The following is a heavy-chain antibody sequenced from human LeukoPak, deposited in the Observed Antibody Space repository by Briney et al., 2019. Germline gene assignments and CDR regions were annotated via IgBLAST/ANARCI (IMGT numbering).Heavy chain of an antibody. CDR2: IYYSGST. V-gene: IGHV4-59*01. J-gene: IGHJ6*02. D-gene: IGHD6-6*01. CDR3: ASGSSSFYYYYGMDV. CDR1: GGPISSYY. Sequence: SETLSLTCTVSGGPISSYYWSWIRQPPGKGLEWIGYIYYSGSTNYNPSLKSRVTISVDTSKNQFSLKLSSVTAADTAVYYCASGSSSFYYYYGMDVWGQETTVTVSS.